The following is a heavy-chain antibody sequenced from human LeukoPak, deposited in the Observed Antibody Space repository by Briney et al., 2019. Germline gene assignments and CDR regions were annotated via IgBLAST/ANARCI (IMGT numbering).Heavy chain of an antibody. CDR1: GFTFSSYS. CDR2: ISSSSSYI. V-gene: IGHV3-21*01. CDR3: AREAVVDIVVVPAAKGGWFDP. D-gene: IGHD2-2*03. Sequence: PGRSLRLSCAASGFTFSSYSMNWVRQAPGKGLEWVSSISSSSSYIYYADSVKGRFTISRDNAKNSLYLQMNSLRAEDTAVYYCAREAVVDIVVVPAAKGGWFDPWGQGTLVTVSS. J-gene: IGHJ5*02.